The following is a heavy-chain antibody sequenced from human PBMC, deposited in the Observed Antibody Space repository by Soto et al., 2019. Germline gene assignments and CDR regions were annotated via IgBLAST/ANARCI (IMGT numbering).Heavy chain of an antibody. CDR1: GGSISSYY. D-gene: IGHD3-10*01. Sequence: PSETLSLTCTVSGGSISSYYWSWIRQPPGKGLEWIGYIYYSGSTNYNPSLKSRVTISVDTSKSQFSLKLSSVTAADTALYYCARTYGRNFDYWGQETLVTVS. V-gene: IGHV4-59*01. J-gene: IGHJ4*02. CDR2: IYYSGST. CDR3: ARTYGRNFDY.